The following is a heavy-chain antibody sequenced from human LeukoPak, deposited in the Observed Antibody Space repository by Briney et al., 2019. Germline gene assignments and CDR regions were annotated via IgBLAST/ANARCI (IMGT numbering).Heavy chain of an antibody. CDR3: AKDAYDFWSGVDY. J-gene: IGHJ4*02. CDR1: GFTFRNYA. CDR2: LSGNNGDT. V-gene: IGHV3-23*01. D-gene: IGHD3-3*01. Sequence: GGSLRLSCAASGFTFRNYAMSWVRQAPGKGLEWVSTLSGNNGDTYNADSVKGRFTISRDNSKSTLYLQMNSLRAEDTAVYYCAKDAYDFWSGVDYWGQGTLVTVSS.